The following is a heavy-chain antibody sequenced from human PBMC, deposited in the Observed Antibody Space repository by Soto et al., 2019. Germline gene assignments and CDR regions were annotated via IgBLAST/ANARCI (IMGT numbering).Heavy chain of an antibody. CDR3: TSYYDSSGYFPYYYYGMDV. D-gene: IGHD3-22*01. J-gene: IGHJ6*02. CDR2: IIPIFGTA. Sequence: SVKVSCKASGGTFSSYAISWVRQAPGQGLEWMGGIIPIFGTANYAQKFQGRVTITADESTSTAYMELSSLRSEDTAVYYCTSYYDSSGYFPYYYYGMDVWGQGTTVTVSS. CDR1: GGTFSSYA. V-gene: IGHV1-69*13.